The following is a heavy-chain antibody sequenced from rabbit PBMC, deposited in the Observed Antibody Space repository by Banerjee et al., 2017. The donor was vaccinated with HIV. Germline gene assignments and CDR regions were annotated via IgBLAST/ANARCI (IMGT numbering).Heavy chain of an antibody. J-gene: IGHJ4*01. V-gene: IGHV1S45*01. CDR2: VATGSGDST. CDR1: GFSFNSGRY. D-gene: IGHD4-1*01. CDR3: VRHNSGLTL. Sequence: QEQLVESGGDLVKPEGSLTLTCTASGFSFNSGRYMCWVRQAPGKGLEWIGCVATGSGDSTYYASWAKGRLTISKTSSTTVTLQMTSLTAADTATYFCVRHNSGLTLWGPGTLVTVS.